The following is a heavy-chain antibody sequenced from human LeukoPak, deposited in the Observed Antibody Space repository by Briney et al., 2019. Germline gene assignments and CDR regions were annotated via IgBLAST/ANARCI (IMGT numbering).Heavy chain of an antibody. Sequence: GASVKVSCKASGYTFTSYDINWVRQATGQGLEWMGWMNPNSGNTGYAQKFQGRVTMTRNTSISTAYMELSSLRSEDTAVYYCARAGGIAVAGRSRKYYYYMDVWGKGTTVTVSS. CDR3: ARAGGIAVAGRSRKYYYYMDV. V-gene: IGHV1-8*01. CDR2: MNPNSGNT. J-gene: IGHJ6*03. CDR1: GYTFTSYD. D-gene: IGHD6-19*01.